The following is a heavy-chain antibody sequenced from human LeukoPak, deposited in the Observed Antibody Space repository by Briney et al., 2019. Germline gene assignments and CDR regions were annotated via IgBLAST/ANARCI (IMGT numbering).Heavy chain of an antibody. Sequence: ASVKVSCKASGYTFTSYGISWVRQAPGQGLEWMGWISAYNGNTNYAQKLQGRVTMTTDTSTSTAYMELRSLRSDDTAVYYCARSPMIVVDLYGVDVWGQGTTVTVSS. CDR1: GYTFTSYG. V-gene: IGHV1-18*01. D-gene: IGHD3-22*01. J-gene: IGHJ6*02. CDR3: ARSPMIVVDLYGVDV. CDR2: ISAYNGNT.